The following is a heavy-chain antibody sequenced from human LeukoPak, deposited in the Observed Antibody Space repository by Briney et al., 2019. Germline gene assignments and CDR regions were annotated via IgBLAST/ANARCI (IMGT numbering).Heavy chain of an antibody. CDR2: IYNDGTA. CDR3: VRDLT. CDR1: GFTFSNNR. V-gene: IGHV3-53*01. J-gene: IGHJ5*02. Sequence: PGGSLRLSCAASGFTFSNNRMSWVRQAPGKGLEWGSGIYNDGTAYYADSVKGRFTISRDNSKSTLYLQMNSLRADDTAVYYCVRDLTWGQGTLVTVSS.